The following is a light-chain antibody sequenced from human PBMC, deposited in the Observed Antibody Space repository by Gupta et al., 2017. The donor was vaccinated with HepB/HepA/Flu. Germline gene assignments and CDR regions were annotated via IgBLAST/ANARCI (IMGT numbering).Light chain of an antibody. Sequence: EIVMTQSPATLSVSPGERATLSCRASQSVSSNLAWYQQNPGQAPRLLIYGASTRATGIPARSRASEYGQVFTRTISRRQLKDFAVYTCQQYYNWPGYTFGPGTKLEIK. CDR2: GAS. V-gene: IGKV3-15*01. CDR3: QQYYNWPGYT. J-gene: IGKJ2*01. CDR1: QSVSSN.